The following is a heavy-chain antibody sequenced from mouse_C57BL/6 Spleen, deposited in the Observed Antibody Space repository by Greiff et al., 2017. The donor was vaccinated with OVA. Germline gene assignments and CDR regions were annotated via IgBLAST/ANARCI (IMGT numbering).Heavy chain of an antibody. J-gene: IGHJ1*03. CDR1: GYTFTSYW. CDR2: IDPSDSYT. Sequence: QVQLKQPGAELVMPGASVKLSCKASGYTFTSYWMHWVKQRPGQGLEWIGEIDPSDSYTNYNQKFKGKSTLTVDKSSSTAYMQLSSLTSEDSAVYYGARRGFTTVDWYFDVWGTGTTVTVSS. D-gene: IGHD1-1*01. V-gene: IGHV1-69*01. CDR3: ARRGFTTVDWYFDV.